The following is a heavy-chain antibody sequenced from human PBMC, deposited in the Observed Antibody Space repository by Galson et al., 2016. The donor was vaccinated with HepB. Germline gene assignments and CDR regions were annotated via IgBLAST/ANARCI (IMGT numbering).Heavy chain of an antibody. CDR3: ATQGSYCSDNTCYAWFDP. J-gene: IGHJ5*02. V-gene: IGHV1-24*01. CDR1: GYILSKLS. CDR2: FDPENGGT. Sequence: SVKVSCKVSGYILSKLSMHWVRQAPGQGLEWMGGFDPENGGTVYAQKFQGRVTMTEDTSTDTAYMDLSSLRSEDTAVYYCATQGSYCSDNTCYAWFDPWGQGTLVTVSS. D-gene: IGHD2-2*01.